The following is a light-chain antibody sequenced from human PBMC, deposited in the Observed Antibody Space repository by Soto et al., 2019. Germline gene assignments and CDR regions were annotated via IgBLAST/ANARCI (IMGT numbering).Light chain of an antibody. Sequence: DIQMTQSPATLSASVGDRVTITCRASQSVNRGLAWYQHKPGRAPKVLIYDASSLESGVPSRFSGSGSGTEFSLTISSLQPDDFATCYCQQYHTFSWMFGQGTKV. V-gene: IGKV1-5*01. J-gene: IGKJ1*01. CDR1: QSVNRG. CDR2: DAS. CDR3: QQYHTFSWM.